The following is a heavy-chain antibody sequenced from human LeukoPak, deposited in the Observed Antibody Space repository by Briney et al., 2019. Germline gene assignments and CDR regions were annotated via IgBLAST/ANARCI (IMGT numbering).Heavy chain of an antibody. J-gene: IGHJ4*02. Sequence: GSLRLSCAASGFTFSGSAMHWVRQASGKGLEWVGRIRSKANSYATAYAASVKGKFTISRDDSKNTAYLQMNSLKTEDTAVYYCTRHDYGSGGGGQGTLVTVSS. D-gene: IGHD3-10*01. CDR3: TRHDYGSGG. V-gene: IGHV3-73*01. CDR2: IRSKANSYAT. CDR1: GFTFSGSA.